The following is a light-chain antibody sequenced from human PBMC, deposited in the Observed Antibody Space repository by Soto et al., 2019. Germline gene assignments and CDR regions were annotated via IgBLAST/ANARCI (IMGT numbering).Light chain of an antibody. J-gene: IGKJ5*01. CDR1: QSVLYTSSNRNF. CDR3: QQSYSTPIT. V-gene: IGKV1-39*01. CDR2: AAS. Sequence: DIVMTQSPDSLAVSLGERATVNCKSSQSVLYTSSNRNFLAWYQQKPGKAPKLLIYAASSLQSGVPSRFSGSGSGTDFTLTISSLQPEDFATYYCQQSYSTPITFGQGTRLEIK.